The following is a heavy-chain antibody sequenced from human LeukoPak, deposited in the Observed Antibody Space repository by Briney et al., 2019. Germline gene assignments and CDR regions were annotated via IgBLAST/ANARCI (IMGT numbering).Heavy chain of an antibody. CDR3: ARAQRMGRYSYYYGSGSLYNWFDP. CDR1: GYTITSYY. D-gene: IGHD3-10*01. Sequence: ASVKVSCKASGYTITSYYMHWVRQAPGQGLEWMGIINPSGGSTSYAQKFQGRVTMTRDTSTSTVYMELSSLRSEDTAVYYCARAQRMGRYSYYYGSGSLYNWFDPWGQGTLVTVSS. J-gene: IGHJ5*02. V-gene: IGHV1-46*01. CDR2: INPSGGST.